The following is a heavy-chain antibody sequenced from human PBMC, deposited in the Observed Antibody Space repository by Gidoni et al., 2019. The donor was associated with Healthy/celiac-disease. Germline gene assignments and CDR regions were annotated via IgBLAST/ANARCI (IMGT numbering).Heavy chain of an antibody. Sequence: ITLKESGPTLVKPTQTLTLTCTFSGFSLSTSGVGVGWIRQPPGTALEWLALIYWNDDKRYSPPLKRRLTITKDTSKNQVVLKMTNMDPVDTATYYCAHRYVEMATNGMDVWGQGTTVTVSS. CDR2: IYWNDDK. V-gene: IGHV2-5*01. CDR3: AHRYVEMATNGMDV. D-gene: IGHD5-12*01. J-gene: IGHJ6*02. CDR1: GFSLSTSGVG.